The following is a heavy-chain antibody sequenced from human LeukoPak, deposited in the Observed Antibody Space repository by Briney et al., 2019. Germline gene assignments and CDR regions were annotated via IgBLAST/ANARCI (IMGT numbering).Heavy chain of an antibody. CDR3: ARSGGNPGFDY. CDR2: IYTSGST. V-gene: IGHV4-61*02. J-gene: IGHJ4*02. CDR1: GGSISSGSYY. Sequence: PSQTLSLTCTVSGGSISSGSYYWSWIRQPAGKGLEWIGRIYTSGSTNYNPSLKSRVTISVDTSKNQFSLKLSSVTAADTAVYYCARSGGNPGFDYWGQGTLVTVSS. D-gene: IGHD4-23*01.